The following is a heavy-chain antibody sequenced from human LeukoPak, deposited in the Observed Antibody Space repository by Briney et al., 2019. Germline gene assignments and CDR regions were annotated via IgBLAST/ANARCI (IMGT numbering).Heavy chain of an antibody. V-gene: IGHV4-59*12. CDR3: ARGGIYSTNWRNAFDI. CDR2: IYYSGST. D-gene: IGHD6-13*01. Sequence: SETLSLTCAVYGGSFSSYYWSWIRQPPGKGLEWIGYIYYSGSTNYNPSLKSRVTISVDRSKNQFSLKLSSVTAADTAVYYCARGGIYSTNWRNAFDIWGQGTMVTVSS. J-gene: IGHJ3*02. CDR1: GGSFSSYY.